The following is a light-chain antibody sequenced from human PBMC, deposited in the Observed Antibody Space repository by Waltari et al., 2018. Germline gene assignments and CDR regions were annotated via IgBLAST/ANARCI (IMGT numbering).Light chain of an antibody. V-gene: IGLV2-14*01. CDR1: TNAVGGYNS. CDR3: SSQSSNNVVL. Sequence: QSALTQPASVSGSPGQSVTIFCTGTTNAVGGYNSVPWYQEHPGQAPRFIIYDVSDRPSGVSDRFSGSKSGNTASLTISGLQAEDEADYYCSSQSSNNVVLFGGGTKLTVL. CDR2: DVS. J-gene: IGLJ2*01.